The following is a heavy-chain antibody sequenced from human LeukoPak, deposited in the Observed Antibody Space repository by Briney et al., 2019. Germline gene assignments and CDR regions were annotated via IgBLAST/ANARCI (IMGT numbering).Heavy chain of an antibody. D-gene: IGHD2-15*01. CDR3: ARDSSGGSWIDVFDI. CDR1: GFTFSSYE. CDR2: ISSSGSTI. V-gene: IGHV3-48*03. Sequence: GGSLRLSCAASGFTFSSYEMNWVRQAPGKGLEWVSYISSSGSTIYYADSVKGRFTISRDNAKNSLYLQMNSLRAEDTAVYYCARDSSGGSWIDVFDIWGQGTMVTVSS. J-gene: IGHJ3*02.